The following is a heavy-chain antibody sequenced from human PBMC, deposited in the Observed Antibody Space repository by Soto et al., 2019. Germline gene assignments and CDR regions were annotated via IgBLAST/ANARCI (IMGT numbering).Heavy chain of an antibody. CDR2: IYPGDSDT. D-gene: IGHD3-9*01. Sequence: GESLKISCKGSGYSFTSYWIGWVRQMPGKGLEWMGIIYPGDSDTRYSPSFQGQVTISADKFISTAYLQWSSLKASDTAMYYCARRNYDILTGYPNAFDIWGQGTMVTVSS. V-gene: IGHV5-51*01. CDR3: ARRNYDILTGYPNAFDI. J-gene: IGHJ3*02. CDR1: GYSFTSYW.